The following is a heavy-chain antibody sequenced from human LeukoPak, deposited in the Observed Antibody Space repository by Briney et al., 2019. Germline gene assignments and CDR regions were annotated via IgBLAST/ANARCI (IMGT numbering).Heavy chain of an antibody. V-gene: IGHV3-21*01. D-gene: IGHD2-2*01. CDR1: GFTFSSYS. CDR3: ARDLNVVVPASNDY. J-gene: IGHJ4*02. Sequence: PGRSLRLSCAASGFTFSSYSMNWVRQAPGKGLEWVSFFSSSGSYIYYADSVKGRFTISRDIAKNSLFLQMNSLRVEDTAVYYCARDLNVVVPASNDYWGQGTLVTVSS. CDR2: FSSSGSYI.